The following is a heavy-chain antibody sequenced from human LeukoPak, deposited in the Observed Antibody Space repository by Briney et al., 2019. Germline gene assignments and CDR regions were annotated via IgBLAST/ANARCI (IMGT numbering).Heavy chain of an antibody. J-gene: IGHJ5*02. D-gene: IGHD1-7*01. CDR1: GGSISSYY. CDR2: IYYSGST. CDR3: ARGHYNWNSFRWFDP. V-gene: IGHV4-59*01. Sequence: SETLSLTCTVSGGSISSYYWSWIRQPPGKGLEWMGYIYYSGSTNYNPSLKSRVTISVDTSKNQFSLKLSSVTAADTAVYYCARGHYNWNSFRWFDPWGQGTLVTVSS.